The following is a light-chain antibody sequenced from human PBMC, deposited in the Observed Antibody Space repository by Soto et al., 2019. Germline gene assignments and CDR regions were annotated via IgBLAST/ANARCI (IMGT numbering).Light chain of an antibody. J-gene: IGKJ1*01. CDR3: QRLNSYLWT. Sequence: DIQLTQSPSFLSAAVGDRVTITCRASQGIGSYLAWYQQKPGKAPKVLIYAASTLQSGVPSRFSGSGSGTEFTLTISSLQPEDFATYYCQRLNSYLWTFGQGTKVDIK. V-gene: IGKV1-9*01. CDR2: AAS. CDR1: QGIGSY.